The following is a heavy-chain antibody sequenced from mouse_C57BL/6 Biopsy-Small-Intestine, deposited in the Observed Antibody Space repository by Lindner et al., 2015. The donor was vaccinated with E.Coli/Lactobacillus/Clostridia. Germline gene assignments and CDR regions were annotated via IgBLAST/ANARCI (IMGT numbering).Heavy chain of an antibody. V-gene: IGHV1-4*01. D-gene: IGHD1-1*02. Sequence: SVKVSCKASGGTLNNFAINWLRQAPGQGLEWMGGIIPMFGTEKYAERFRDRVTITADESTSTVYMELSSLRSEDTAVYYCATPLKYYDVWGGYCPFDYWGRGTLVTVS. CDR3: ATPLKYYDVWGGYCPFDY. J-gene: IGHJ3*01. CDR1: GGTLNNFA. CDR2: IIPMFGTE.